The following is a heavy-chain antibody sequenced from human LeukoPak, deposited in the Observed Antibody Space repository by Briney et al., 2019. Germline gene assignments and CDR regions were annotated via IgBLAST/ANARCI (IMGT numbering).Heavy chain of an antibody. J-gene: IGHJ6*03. D-gene: IGHD3-3*01. CDR1: GGSFSGYY. V-gene: IGHV4-59*10. Sequence: PSETLSLTCAVYGGSFSGYYWSWIRQPAGKGLEWIGRIYTSGSTNYNPSLKSRVTMSVDTSKNQFSLKLSYVTAADTAVYYCARVDVFGVVSSDYYYYYMDVWGKGTTVTVSS. CDR3: ARVDVFGVVSSDYYYYYMDV. CDR2: IYTSGST.